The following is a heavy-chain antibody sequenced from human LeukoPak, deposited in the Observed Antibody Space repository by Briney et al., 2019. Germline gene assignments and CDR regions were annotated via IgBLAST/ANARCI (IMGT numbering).Heavy chain of an antibody. Sequence: PSQTLSLTCTVSGGSISSGGYYWSWIRQPPGKGLEWIGYIYHSGSTYYNPSLKSRVTISVDTSKNQFSLKLSSVTAADTAVYYCARGSSSWMYYFDCWGQGTLVTVSS. CDR2: IYHSGST. CDR3: ARGSSSWMYYFDC. CDR1: GGSISSGGYY. D-gene: IGHD6-13*01. V-gene: IGHV4-30-2*01. J-gene: IGHJ4*02.